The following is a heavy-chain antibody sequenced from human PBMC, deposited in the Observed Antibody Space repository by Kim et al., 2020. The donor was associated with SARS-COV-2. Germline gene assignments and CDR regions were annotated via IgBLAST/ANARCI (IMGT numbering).Heavy chain of an antibody. Sequence: GGSLRLSCAASGFTFSSYGMHWVRQAPGKGLEWVAVISYDGGNKYYADSVKGRFTISRDNSKNTLYLQMNSLRAEDTAVYYCAKVPMPADYYYYYMDVWGKGTPVTVSS. CDR3: AKVPMPADYYYYYMDV. CDR1: GFTFSSYG. V-gene: IGHV3-30*18. D-gene: IGHD2-2*01. J-gene: IGHJ6*03. CDR2: ISYDGGNK.